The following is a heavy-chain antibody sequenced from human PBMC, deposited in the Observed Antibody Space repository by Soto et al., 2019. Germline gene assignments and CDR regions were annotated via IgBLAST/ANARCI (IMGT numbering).Heavy chain of an antibody. J-gene: IGHJ4*01. CDR1: GLTFTSYS. Sequence: GGSLRLSCAASGLTFTSYSMNWVRQTPGKGLEYVSVIRSAGDRIYYADSVKGRFTISRDNSKNTLFLQMNSLRPDDTAMYYCVKDHPALEYWGHGTLVTVSS. V-gene: IGHV3-64D*06. CDR2: IRSAGDRI. CDR3: VKDHPALEY.